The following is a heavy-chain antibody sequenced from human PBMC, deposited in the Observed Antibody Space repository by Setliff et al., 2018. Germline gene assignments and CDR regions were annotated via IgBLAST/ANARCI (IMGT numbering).Heavy chain of an antibody. CDR1: GGSLSSFY. CDR3: VRRTYYYDTSPMGWFDP. J-gene: IGHJ5*02. Sequence: SETLSLTCTVSGGSLSSFYWSWIRQSPGRGLDWIGYIDHSGGTSYNPSIESRVAISVDTSKNQFSLKLSSVTAADTAVYYCVRRTYYYDTSPMGWFDPWGQGILVTVSS. CDR2: IDHSGGT. D-gene: IGHD3-22*01. V-gene: IGHV4-59*08.